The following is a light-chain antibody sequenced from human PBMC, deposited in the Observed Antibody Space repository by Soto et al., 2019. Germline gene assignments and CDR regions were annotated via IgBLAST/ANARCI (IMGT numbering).Light chain of an antibody. V-gene: IGLV1-51*01. J-gene: IGLJ2*01. Sequence: QSVLTQPPSVSAAPGQKVTISCSGSSSNIGNSYVSWYQQLPGAAPKLVIRDNNERPSGIPDRFSGSKSGTSATLGITGLQTGDEADYYCGTWDSSLSGVVFGGGTKLTVL. CDR1: SSNIGNSY. CDR2: DNN. CDR3: GTWDSSLSGVV.